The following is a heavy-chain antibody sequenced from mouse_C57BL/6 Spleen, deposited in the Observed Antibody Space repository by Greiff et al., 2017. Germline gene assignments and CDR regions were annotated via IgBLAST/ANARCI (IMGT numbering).Heavy chain of an antibody. V-gene: IGHV1-50*01. D-gene: IGHD1-1*01. J-gene: IGHJ3*01. CDR2: IDPSDSYT. CDR3: ARDYGSRAWFAY. CDR1: GYTFTSYW. Sequence: QVQLQQPGAELVKPGASVKLSCKASGYTFTSYWMQWVKQRPGQGLAWIGEIDPSDSYTNYNQKFKGKATLTVDTSSSTAYMQLSSLTSEDSAVYYCARDYGSRAWFAYWGQGTLVTVSA.